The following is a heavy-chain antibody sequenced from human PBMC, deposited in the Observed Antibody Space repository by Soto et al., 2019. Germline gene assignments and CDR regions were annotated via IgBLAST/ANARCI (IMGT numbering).Heavy chain of an antibody. CDR1: GGSFRNYY. CDR3: ARAERTQRSWFET. D-gene: IGHD6-25*01. Sequence: SETLSLTCGVDGGSFRNYYWIWVRQPPGKGLEWIGEVNHSGEATYNPSLQSRITISLDTSNSQFSLRPTSVTAADTAMSFCARAERTQRSWFETWGHANHVTVSS. CDR2: VNHSGEA. J-gene: IGHJ5*01. V-gene: IGHV4-34*01.